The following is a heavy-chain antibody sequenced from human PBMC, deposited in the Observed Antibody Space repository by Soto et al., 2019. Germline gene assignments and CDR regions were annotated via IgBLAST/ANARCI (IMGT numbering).Heavy chain of an antibody. J-gene: IGHJ4*02. CDR2: MNPNSGNT. D-gene: IGHD2-2*01. CDR3: ARGYCSSTSCSFDY. Sequence: QVQLVQSGAEGKQPGASVQVSCKASGYTFTSYDINWVRQATGQGLEWMGWMNPNSGNTGYAQKFQGRVTMTRNTSISTAYMELSSLRSEDTAVYYCARGYCSSTSCSFDYWGQGTLVTVSS. CDR1: GYTFTSYD. V-gene: IGHV1-8*01.